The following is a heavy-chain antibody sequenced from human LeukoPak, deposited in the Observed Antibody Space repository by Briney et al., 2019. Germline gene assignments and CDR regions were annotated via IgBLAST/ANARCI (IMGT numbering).Heavy chain of an antibody. V-gene: IGHV3-30-3*01. D-gene: IGHD3-22*01. CDR3: AKDPLLSSGYLPLFDY. J-gene: IGHJ4*02. Sequence: GGSLRLSCAASGFTFSSYAMHWVRQAPGKGLEWVAVISYDGGNKYYADSVKGRFTISRDNSKNTLYLQMNSLRAEDTAVYYCAKDPLLSSGYLPLFDYWGQGTLVTVSS. CDR1: GFTFSSYA. CDR2: ISYDGGNK.